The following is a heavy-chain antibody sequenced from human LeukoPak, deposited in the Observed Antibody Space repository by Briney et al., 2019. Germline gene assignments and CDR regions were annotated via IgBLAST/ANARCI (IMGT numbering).Heavy chain of an antibody. CDR1: GFTFSSYS. J-gene: IGHJ5*02. V-gene: IGHV3-48*01. D-gene: IGHD6-19*01. Sequence: GGSGRLSCAASGFTFSSYSMNWIRQAPGKGLEWVSYISSSSSTIYYADSVKGRFTISRDNAKNSLYLQMNSLRAEDTAVYYCARAAAETGAFRDNWFDPWGQGTLVTVSS. CDR2: ISSSSSTI. CDR3: ARAAAETGAFRDNWFDP.